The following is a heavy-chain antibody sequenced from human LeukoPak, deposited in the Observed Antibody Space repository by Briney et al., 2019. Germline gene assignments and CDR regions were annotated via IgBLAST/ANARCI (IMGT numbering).Heavy chain of an antibody. D-gene: IGHD2-15*01. V-gene: IGHV3-30*02. CDR1: GFTFSSYA. Sequence: PGGSLRLSCAASGFTFSSYAMHWVRQAPGKGLEWVAFIRYDGWTEYYADSVKGRFTISRDDSKNTVYLQLSSLRHDDTGIYYCTRGRWWLPYWGQGTMVTVSS. CDR3: TRGRWWLPY. CDR2: IRYDGWTE. J-gene: IGHJ4*02.